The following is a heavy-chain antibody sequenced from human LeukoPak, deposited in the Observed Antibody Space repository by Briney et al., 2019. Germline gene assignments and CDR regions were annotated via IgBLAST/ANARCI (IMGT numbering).Heavy chain of an antibody. CDR1: GYTFSSYA. CDR2: IDAVNGNT. Sequence: GASVKVSCKASGYTFSSYAMHWVRQAPGQSLEWMGWIDAVNGNTKYSQKFQGRVTITRDTSASIAYMELSSLRSEDTAVYYCARDGQARPFDYWGQGTLVTVSS. V-gene: IGHV1-3*01. CDR3: ARDGQARPFDY. J-gene: IGHJ4*02.